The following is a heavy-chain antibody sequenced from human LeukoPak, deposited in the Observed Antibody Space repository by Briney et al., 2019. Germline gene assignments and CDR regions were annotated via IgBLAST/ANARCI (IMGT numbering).Heavy chain of an antibody. CDR2: INHSGST. CDR3: ARGLVDTAIGYYYYYMDV. V-gene: IGHV4-34*01. Sequence: SETLSLTCAVYGGSFRVYYWSGIRQPPGKGLEWIGEINHSGSTNYNPSLKSRVTISVDTSKNQFSLKLSSVTAADTAVYYCARGLVDTAIGYYYYYMDVWGKGTTVTVSS. D-gene: IGHD5-18*01. J-gene: IGHJ6*03. CDR1: GGSFRVYY.